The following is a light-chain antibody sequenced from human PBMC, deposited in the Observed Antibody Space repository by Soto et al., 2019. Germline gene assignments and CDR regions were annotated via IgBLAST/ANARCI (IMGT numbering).Light chain of an antibody. Sequence: EIVLTQSPGTLSLFPGERATLSCRSSQSVSNNYLAWYQQKPGQAPRLLIYGASTRASGIPDRFSGSGSGTDFTLKISRVEAEDVGVYYCMQSTRGPPWTFGQGTKVEIK. J-gene: IGKJ1*01. CDR3: MQSTRGPPWT. CDR2: GAS. CDR1: QSVSNNY. V-gene: IGKV3-20*01.